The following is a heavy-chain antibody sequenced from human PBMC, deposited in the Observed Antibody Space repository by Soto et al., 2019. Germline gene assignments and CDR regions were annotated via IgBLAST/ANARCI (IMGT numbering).Heavy chain of an antibody. CDR3: AREGYSSGWYGDAFDI. J-gene: IGHJ3*02. V-gene: IGHV1-69*01. CDR1: GGTFSSYA. D-gene: IGHD6-19*01. CDR2: IIPIFGTA. Sequence: QVQLVQSGAEVKKPGSSVKVSCKASGGTFSSYAISWVRQAPGQGLEWMGGIIPIFGTANYAQKFQGRVTITADESTSTAYMELSSLRSEETAVYYCAREGYSSGWYGDAFDIWGQGTMVTVSS.